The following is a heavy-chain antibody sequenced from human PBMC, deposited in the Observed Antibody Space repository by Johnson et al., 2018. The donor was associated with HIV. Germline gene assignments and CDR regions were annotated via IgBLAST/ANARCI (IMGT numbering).Heavy chain of an antibody. CDR3: ARALCSGGSCYVGRAFDI. J-gene: IGHJ3*02. CDR2: ISYDGSNK. CDR1: GFTFSSYA. V-gene: IGHV3-30-3*01. Sequence: VQLVESGGGVVQPGRSLRLSCAASGFTFSSYAMHWVRQAPGKGLEWVAVISYDGSNKYYADSVKGRFTISRDNSKNTLYLQMNSLRAEDTAVYYCARALCSGGSCYVGRAFDIWGQGTMVTVSS. D-gene: IGHD2-15*01.